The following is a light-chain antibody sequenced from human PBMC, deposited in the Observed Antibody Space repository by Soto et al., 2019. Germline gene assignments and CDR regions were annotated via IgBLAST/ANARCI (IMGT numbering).Light chain of an antibody. V-gene: IGLV4-69*01. Sequence: QPELTQSPSASASLGASVKLTCTLSSGHSNYAIAWHQQQPEKGPRYLMKLNRDGSHSKGDGIPNRFSGSSSGAERYLTISSLQSEDEADYYCQTWGTGIVIFGGGTKVTVL. CDR2: LNRDGSH. CDR1: SGHSNYA. J-gene: IGLJ2*01. CDR3: QTWGTGIVI.